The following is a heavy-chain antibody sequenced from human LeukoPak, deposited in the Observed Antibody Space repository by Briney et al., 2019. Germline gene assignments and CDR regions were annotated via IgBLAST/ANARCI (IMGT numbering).Heavy chain of an antibody. CDR3: ARDRGYGNWFDP. J-gene: IGHJ5*02. V-gene: IGHV1-2*02. D-gene: IGHD2-15*01. CDR1: GYTFTGYY. CDR2: INPNSGGT. Sequence: ASVKVSCKASGYTFTGYYMHWVRQAPGQGLEWMGWINPNSGGTNYAQKFQGRVTMTRDTSISTAYMELSRLRSDDTAVYYCARDRGYGNWFDPWGQGTLVTVSS.